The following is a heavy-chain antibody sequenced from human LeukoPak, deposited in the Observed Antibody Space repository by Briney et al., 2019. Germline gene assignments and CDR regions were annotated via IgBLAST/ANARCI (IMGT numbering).Heavy chain of an antibody. CDR3: ARDGYSSSSQYYYYYGMDV. CDR2: ISYDGSNK. CDR1: GFTFSSYA. J-gene: IGHJ6*02. V-gene: IGHV3-30*04. Sequence: GGSLRLSCAASGFTFSSYAMHWVRQAPGKGLEWVAVISYDGSNKYYADTVKGRFTISRDNSKNTLYLQMNSLRAEDTAVYYCARDGYSSSSQYYYYYGMDVWGQGTTVAVSS. D-gene: IGHD6-13*01.